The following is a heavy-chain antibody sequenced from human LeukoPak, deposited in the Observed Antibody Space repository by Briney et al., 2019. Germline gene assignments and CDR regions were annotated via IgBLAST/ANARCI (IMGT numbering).Heavy chain of an antibody. D-gene: IGHD5-18*01. Sequence: GGSLRLSCAASGFTFRIYAMTWVRQAPGKGLEWVSGISGNSDMTYYADSVKGRFSISRDNSKNTLYLQMNSLRADDTALYYCAKRLWESKGLDPFDIWGQGTMVTVSS. J-gene: IGHJ3*02. CDR2: ISGNSDMT. CDR3: AKRLWESKGLDPFDI. V-gene: IGHV3-23*01. CDR1: GFTFRIYA.